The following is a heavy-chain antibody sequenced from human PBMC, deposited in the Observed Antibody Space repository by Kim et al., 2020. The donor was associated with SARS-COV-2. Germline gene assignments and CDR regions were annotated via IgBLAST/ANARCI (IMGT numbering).Heavy chain of an antibody. CDR3: ARLQPPDHAQY. V-gene: IGHV4-59*08. CDR1: GGSMSNYD. CDR2: ICYSGST. Sequence: SETLSLTCTVSGGSMSNYDWTGIRQPPGKVLEWIGHICYSGSTNYNPSLQSRITISVKTSENQFSLKLSSVTAADTAVYFCARLQPPDHAQYWRPWTLF. J-gene: IGHJ4*03.